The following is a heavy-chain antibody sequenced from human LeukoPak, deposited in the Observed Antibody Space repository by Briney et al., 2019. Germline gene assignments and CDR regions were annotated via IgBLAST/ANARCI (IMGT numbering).Heavy chain of an antibody. CDR1: GISLSNYA. CDR2: ISYDGSNK. J-gene: IGHJ4*02. V-gene: IGHV3-30*04. Sequence: SGGSLRLSCVVSGISLSNYAMTWVRQAPGKGLEWVAVISYDGSNKYYADSVKGRFTISRDNSKNTLYLQMNSLRAEDTAVYYCARGSPAKSSGYYRPFDYWGQGTLVTVSS. CDR3: ARGSPAKSSGYYRPFDY. D-gene: IGHD3-22*01.